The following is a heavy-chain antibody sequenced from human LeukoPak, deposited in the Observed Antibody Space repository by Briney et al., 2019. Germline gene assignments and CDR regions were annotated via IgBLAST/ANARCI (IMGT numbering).Heavy chain of an antibody. CDR1: GFTFSSYA. CDR2: ISGSGGST. D-gene: IGHD3-3*01. J-gene: IGHJ5*02. CDR3: AKESELRFLEWLNNWFDP. V-gene: IGHV3-23*01. Sequence: GGSLRLSCAASGFTFSSYAMSWVRQAPGKGLEWVSAISGSGGSTYYADSVKGRFTISRDNSKNTLYLQMNSLRAEDTAVYYCAKESELRFLEWLNNWFDPWGQGTLVTVSS.